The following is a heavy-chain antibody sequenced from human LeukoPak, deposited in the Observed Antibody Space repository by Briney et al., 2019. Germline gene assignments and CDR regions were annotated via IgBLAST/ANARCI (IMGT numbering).Heavy chain of an antibody. J-gene: IGHJ4*02. Sequence: GALRLSCAGSGFTFSSYAMSWVRQAPGKGLDWVSGISGSGGSTYYADSVKGRFTISRDNSKNTLYLQMNNLRPEDTAVYYCAKDAEYSNYGGYFDNWGQGTLVTVS. CDR3: AKDAEYSNYGGYFDN. CDR1: GFTFSSYA. D-gene: IGHD4-11*01. V-gene: IGHV3-23*01. CDR2: ISGSGGST.